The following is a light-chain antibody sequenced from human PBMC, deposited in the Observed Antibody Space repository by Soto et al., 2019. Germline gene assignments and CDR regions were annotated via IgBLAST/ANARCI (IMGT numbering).Light chain of an antibody. CDR2: EVS. V-gene: IGLV2-14*01. Sequence: QSALTQPASVSGSPGQSITISCTGTSSDVGYYNYVSWYQHHPGKVPKLMIYEVSNRPSGVSNRFSGSKSGNTASLTISGLQAPEEADYYCSSYTTSSTQVFCGGTKLTVL. CDR3: SSYTTSSTQV. J-gene: IGLJ3*02. CDR1: SSDVGYYNY.